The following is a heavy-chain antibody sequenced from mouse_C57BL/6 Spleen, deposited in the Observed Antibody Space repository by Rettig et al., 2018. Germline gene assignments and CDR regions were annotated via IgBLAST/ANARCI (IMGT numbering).Heavy chain of an antibody. CDR3: ARGAY. J-gene: IGHJ3*01. V-gene: IGHV1-53*01. Sequence: IGNINPSNGGTNYNEKFKSKATLTADKSSSTAYMQLSSLTSEDSAVYFCARGAYWGQGTLVTVSA. CDR2: INPSNGGT.